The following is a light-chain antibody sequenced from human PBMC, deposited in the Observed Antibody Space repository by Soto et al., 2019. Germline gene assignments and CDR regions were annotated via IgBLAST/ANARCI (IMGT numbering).Light chain of an antibody. CDR3: QHYATSLT. CDR2: GAS. J-gene: IGKJ4*01. Sequence: EIVLTQSAGTLSLSPGERATLSCRASQTMRSSHLAWYQQKPGQAPRLLIYGASTRTFDVPDRFSGSGSETNFTLTLSRLQPEDFAVYYCQHYATSLTFGGGTKVEIK. V-gene: IGKV3-20*01. CDR1: QTMRSSH.